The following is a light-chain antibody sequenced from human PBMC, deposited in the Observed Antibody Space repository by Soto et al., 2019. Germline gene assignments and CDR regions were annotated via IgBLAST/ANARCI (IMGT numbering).Light chain of an antibody. CDR2: RAS. Sequence: DIQMTQSPSSLSASVGDRVTITCRASQGISNYLAWYQQKPGKVPKLLIYRASTLQSWVPSRFSGSGSGTDFTLAISSLQPEDVATYYCQKYDSAPRTFGQGTKVEIK. J-gene: IGKJ1*01. CDR3: QKYDSAPRT. CDR1: QGISNY. V-gene: IGKV1-27*01.